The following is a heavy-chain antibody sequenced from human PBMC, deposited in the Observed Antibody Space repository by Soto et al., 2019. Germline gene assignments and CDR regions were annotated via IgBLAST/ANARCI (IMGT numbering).Heavy chain of an antibody. Sequence: PSETLSLTCTVSGGSVSSGSYYWSWIRQPPGEGLEWIGYIYYSGSTNYNPSLKSRVTISVDTSKNQFSLKLSSVTAADTAVYYCARDIGDGYPYFDYWGQGTLVTVSS. CDR3: ARDIGDGYPYFDY. D-gene: IGHD5-12*01. CDR2: IYYSGST. V-gene: IGHV4-61*01. J-gene: IGHJ4*02. CDR1: GGSVSSGSYY.